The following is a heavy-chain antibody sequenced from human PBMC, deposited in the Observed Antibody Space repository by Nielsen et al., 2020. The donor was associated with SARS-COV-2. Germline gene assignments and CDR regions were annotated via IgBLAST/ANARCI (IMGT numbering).Heavy chain of an antibody. D-gene: IGHD3-3*01. J-gene: IGHJ4*02. CDR1: GYRFTSYW. CDR3: ARHDVTIFGVVSYNALDY. CDR2: IDPSDSDT. V-gene: IGHV5-51*01. Sequence: GESLKISCKASGYRFTSYWIGWVRQVPGKGLEWMGIIDPSDSDTRYSPSFQGQVTISADESISTAYLQWSSLKASDIAMYYCARHDVTIFGVVSYNALDYWGQGTLVTVSS.